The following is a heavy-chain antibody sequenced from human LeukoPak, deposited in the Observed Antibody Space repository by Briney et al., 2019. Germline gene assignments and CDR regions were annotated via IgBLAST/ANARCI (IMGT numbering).Heavy chain of an antibody. V-gene: IGHV3-15*01. Sequence: PGGSLRLSCAASGFTFSNAWMSWVRQAPGKGLEWVGRIKTKTDGGTTDYAAPVNGRFTISRDDSKHTLYLQMNSLKTEDTAVSYCTIASNSGWTGYWGQGTLVTVSS. J-gene: IGHJ4*02. D-gene: IGHD6-19*01. CDR1: GFTFSNAW. CDR3: TIASNSGWTGY. CDR2: IKTKTDGGTT.